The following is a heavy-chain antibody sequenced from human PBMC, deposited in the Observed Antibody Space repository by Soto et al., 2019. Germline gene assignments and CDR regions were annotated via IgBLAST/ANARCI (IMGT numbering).Heavy chain of an antibody. CDR3: ARRRTIYGWFITNYFDP. J-gene: IGHJ5*02. D-gene: IGHD3-3*01. Sequence: QITLKESGPTLMKPTQTLTLTCTFSGFSLTTGGVGVGWIRQPPGKALEWLAVIYWNDDKQYSPSLKNRLTIPKDTSKTQVVLTMTNMDPVDTATYFCARRRTIYGWFITNYFDPWGLGTLVTVSS. CDR1: GFSLTTGGVG. CDR2: IYWNDDK. V-gene: IGHV2-5*01.